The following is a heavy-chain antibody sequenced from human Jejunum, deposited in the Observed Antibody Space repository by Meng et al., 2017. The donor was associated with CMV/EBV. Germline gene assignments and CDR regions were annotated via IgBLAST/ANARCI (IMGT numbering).Heavy chain of an antibody. J-gene: IGHJ4*02. Sequence: EGQLVGSGGGLFQPGGSLGLSCVASGFSFSASVMHWVRQDPGQGLVWVARINHDGTETIYRDSVRGRFTVSRDNTKNTVSLEMNSLRVEDTALYYCVKDFAWSIDFWGQGVLVTVSS. CDR2: INHDGTET. CDR1: GFSFSASV. CDR3: VKDFAWSIDF. V-gene: IGHV3-74*01. D-gene: IGHD3-3*01.